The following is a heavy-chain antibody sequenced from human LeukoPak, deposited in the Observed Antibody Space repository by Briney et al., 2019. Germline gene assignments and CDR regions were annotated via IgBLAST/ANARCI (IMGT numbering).Heavy chain of an antibody. J-gene: IGHJ4*02. CDR1: GFTFSHFG. CDR2: IWSDATNQ. V-gene: IGHV3-33*06. CDR3: AKDAQRGFDYSNSLEH. Sequence: PGTSLRLSCEASGFTFSHFGMHWVRQAPGKGLEWVAVIWSDATNQYYGDSVKGRFTIPRDNFKKTVSLQMDSLRAEDTAVYYWAKDAQRGFDYSNSLEHWGQGSLVTVSS. D-gene: IGHD4-11*01.